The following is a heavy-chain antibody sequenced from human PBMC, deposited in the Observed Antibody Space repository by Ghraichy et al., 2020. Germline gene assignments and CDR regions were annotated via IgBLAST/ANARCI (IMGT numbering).Heavy chain of an antibody. CDR1: GGSISSYY. J-gene: IGHJ6*03. CDR2: IYYSGST. D-gene: IGHD3-3*01. CDR3: ARDVIVLGVVKDYYMDV. V-gene: IGHV4-59*01. Sequence: SETLSLTCTVSGGSISSYYWSWIRQPPGKGLEWIGHIYYSGSTNYNPSFKSRVTISVDTSTNQFSLKLSSVTAADTAVYYCARDVIVLGVVKDYYMDVWGKGTTVTVSS.